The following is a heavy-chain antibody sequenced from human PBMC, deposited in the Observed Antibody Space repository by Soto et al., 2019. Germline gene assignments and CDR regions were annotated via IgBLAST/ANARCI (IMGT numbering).Heavy chain of an antibody. V-gene: IGHV4-59*08. CDR2: IYYSGST. CDR1: GVSISSYY. D-gene: IGHD4-17*01. J-gene: IGHJ4*01. Sequence: QVQLQESGPGLVKPSETLSLTCTVAGVSISSYYWSWIRQRPGKGLEWIGYIYYSGSTNYNPSLKRRITISVDTSKNQFSLKLISVTAADTAVYYCARRYGGTLHYWGHGTLVTVSS. CDR3: ARRYGGTLHY.